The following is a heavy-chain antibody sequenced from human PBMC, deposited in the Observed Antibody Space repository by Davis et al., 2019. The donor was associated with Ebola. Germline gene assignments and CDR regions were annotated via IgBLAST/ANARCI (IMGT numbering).Heavy chain of an antibody. J-gene: IGHJ3*02. CDR3: ARRALGRFWECFSDAFDI. D-gene: IGHD3-3*01. V-gene: IGHV4-59*08. Sequence: PSETLSLTCTVSGGSISSYYWSWIRQPPGKGLEWIGYIYYSGSTNYNPSLKSRVTISVDTSKNQFSLKLSSVTAADTAVYYCARRALGRFWECFSDAFDIWGQGTMVTVSS. CDR1: GGSISSYY. CDR2: IYYSGST.